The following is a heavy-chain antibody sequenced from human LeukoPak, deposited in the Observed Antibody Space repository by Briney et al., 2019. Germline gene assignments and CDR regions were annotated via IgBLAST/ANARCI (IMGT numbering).Heavy chain of an antibody. J-gene: IGHJ4*02. V-gene: IGHV1-69*05. CDR1: GGTFSSYA. D-gene: IGHD3-16*02. CDR2: IIPIFGTA. Sequence: SVKVSCKASGGTFSSYAISWVRQAPGQGLEWMGRIIPIFGTANYALKFQGRVTITTDESTSTAYMELSSLRSEDTAAYYCARVGDYDHVWGSYRYDYWGQGTLVTVSS. CDR3: ARVGDYDHVWGSYRYDY.